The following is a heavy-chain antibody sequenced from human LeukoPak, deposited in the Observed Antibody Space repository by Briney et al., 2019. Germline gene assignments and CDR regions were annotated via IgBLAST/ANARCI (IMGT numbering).Heavy chain of an antibody. CDR1: GFTFSSYA. CDR2: ISGSGGST. V-gene: IGHV3-23*01. J-gene: IGHJ4*02. Sequence: GGSLRLSCAASGFTFSSYAMSWVRQAPGKGLEWVSAISGSGGSTYYADSVKGRFTISRDNSKNTLYLQMNSLRAEDTAVYYCAKDSRIAARRGGLFDYWGQGTLVTVSS. CDR3: AKDSRIAARRGGLFDY. D-gene: IGHD6-6*01.